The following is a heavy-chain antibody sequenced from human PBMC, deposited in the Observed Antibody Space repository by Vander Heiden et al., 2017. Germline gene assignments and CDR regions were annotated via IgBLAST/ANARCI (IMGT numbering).Heavy chain of an antibody. CDR3: ARHGSGSYYPPYYYYYGMDV. CDR2: IYYSGST. Sequence: QVQLQESGPGLVKPSETLSLTCTVSGGSISSYYWGWIRQPPGKGLEWIVYIYYSGSTNYNPSLKSRVTISVDTSKNQFSLKLSSVTAADTAVYYCARHGSGSYYPPYYYYYGMDVWGQGTTVTVSS. D-gene: IGHD3-10*01. CDR1: GGSISSYY. J-gene: IGHJ6*02. V-gene: IGHV4-59*08.